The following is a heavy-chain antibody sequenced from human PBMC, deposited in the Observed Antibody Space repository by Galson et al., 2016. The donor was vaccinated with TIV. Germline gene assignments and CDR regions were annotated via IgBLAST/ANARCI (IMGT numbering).Heavy chain of an antibody. D-gene: IGHD7-27*01. CDR2: ISGSGFST. V-gene: IGHV3-23*01. CDR1: GFTFSSYA. CDR3: AKDTGSQPRNWFDP. J-gene: IGHJ5*02. Sequence: SLRLSCAASGFTFSSYAMSWVRQAPGKGLGWVSGISGSGFSTFYADSVKGRFTISRDNSKNTLDLQMNSLRAEETAIYYCAKDTGSQPRNWFDPWGQGTLVTVSS.